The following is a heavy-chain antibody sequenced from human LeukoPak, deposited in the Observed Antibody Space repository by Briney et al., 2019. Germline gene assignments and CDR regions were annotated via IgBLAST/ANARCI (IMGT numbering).Heavy chain of an antibody. J-gene: IGHJ4*02. CDR1: GFTFSSSA. Sequence: GGSLRLSCAASGFTFSSSAMNWVRQAPGQGLEWVSAISGSGGSTYYADSVQGRFTISRDNSKDTLYLQVSSLRAEDTAVYYCANPPLDGTGYSPFAFWGQGALVTVSS. CDR3: ANPPLDGTGYSPFAF. D-gene: IGHD3-22*01. CDR2: ISGSGGST. V-gene: IGHV3-23*01.